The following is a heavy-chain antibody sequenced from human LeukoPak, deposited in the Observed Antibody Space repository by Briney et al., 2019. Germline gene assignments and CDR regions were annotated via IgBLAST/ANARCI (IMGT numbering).Heavy chain of an antibody. CDR1: GFTFSSYG. CDR3: AKTPGGSYFSYYFDY. V-gene: IGHV3-30*18. D-gene: IGHD1-26*01. Sequence: PGGSLRLSCAASGFTFSSYGMHWVRQAPGKGLEWVAVISYDGSNKYYADSVKGRFTISRDNSKNTLYLQMNSLRAEDTAVYYCAKTPGGSYFSYYFDYWGQGTLVTVSS. J-gene: IGHJ4*02. CDR2: ISYDGSNK.